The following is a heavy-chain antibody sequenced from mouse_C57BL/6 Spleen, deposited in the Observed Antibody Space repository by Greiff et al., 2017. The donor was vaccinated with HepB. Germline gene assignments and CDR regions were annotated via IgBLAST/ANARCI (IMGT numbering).Heavy chain of an antibody. CDR1: GFTFTDYY. Sequence: EVKVVESGGGLVQPGGSLSLSCAASGFTFTDYYMSWVRQPPGKALEWLGFIRNKANGYTTEYSASVKVRFTISRDNSQSILYLQMNALRAEDSATYYCARYRGSFDYWGQGTTLTVSS. CDR3: ARYRGSFDY. CDR2: IRNKANGYTT. V-gene: IGHV7-3*01. J-gene: IGHJ2*01.